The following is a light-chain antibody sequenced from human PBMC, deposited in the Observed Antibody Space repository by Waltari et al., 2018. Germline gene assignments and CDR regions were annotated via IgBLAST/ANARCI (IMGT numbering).Light chain of an antibody. Sequence: DVVMTQAPVSLPVTLGQSASISCKSGQSLVHTDGNTYLSWFQQRPGQPPRRLIYKVSNRDSGVPDRFSGSGSGTDFTLKISRVEAEDVGVYYCAQSIHWPPWTFGQGTKVDIK. CDR3: AQSIHWPPWT. J-gene: IGKJ1*01. CDR1: QSLVHTDGNTY. V-gene: IGKV2-30*02. CDR2: KVS.